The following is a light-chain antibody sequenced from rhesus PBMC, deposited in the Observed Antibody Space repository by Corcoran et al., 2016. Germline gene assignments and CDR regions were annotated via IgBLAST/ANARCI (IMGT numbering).Light chain of an antibody. CDR2: RAS. CDR3: QQHDNSPFT. V-gene: IGKV1-69*01. CDR1: QGISNW. Sequence: DIQMTQSPSSLSASVGDRVTITCRASQGISNWLAWYQQKPRKAPKLLIYRASNLETGVPSRFSGSGSGTEFTLTISSLQPEDIATYYCQQHDNSPFTFGPGTKLDIK. J-gene: IGKJ3*01.